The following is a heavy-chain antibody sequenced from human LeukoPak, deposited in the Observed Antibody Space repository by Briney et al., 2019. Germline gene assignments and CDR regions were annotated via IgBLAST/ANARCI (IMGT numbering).Heavy chain of an antibody. CDR2: INAGNGNT. CDR1: GYDFTSYA. J-gene: IGHJ4*02. V-gene: IGHV1-3*01. Sequence: GASVKVSCKASGYDFTSYAMHWVRQAPGQRLEWMGWINAGNGNTKYSQKFQGRVTISRDTSASTAYMELRSLRSDDTAVYYCARDLGSGIAEPFDHWGQGTLVTVSS. D-gene: IGHD6-13*01. CDR3: ARDLGSGIAEPFDH.